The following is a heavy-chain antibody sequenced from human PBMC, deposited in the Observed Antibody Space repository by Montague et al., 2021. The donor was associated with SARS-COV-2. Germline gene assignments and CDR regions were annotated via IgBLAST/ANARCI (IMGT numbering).Heavy chain of an antibody. D-gene: IGHD3-10*01. J-gene: IGHJ4*02. CDR2: ISFDGSVK. CDR3: ARAFAMVRGVVDDD. V-gene: IGHV3-30*04. CDR1: GFIFKKYA. Sequence: SLRLSCAASGFIFKKYALHWVRQTPGKGLEWVAVISFDGSVKYYADSVKGRFTISRDNSRGTLYLQMNSLRIEDTAVYYCARAFAMVRGVVDDDWGQGTLVTVSS.